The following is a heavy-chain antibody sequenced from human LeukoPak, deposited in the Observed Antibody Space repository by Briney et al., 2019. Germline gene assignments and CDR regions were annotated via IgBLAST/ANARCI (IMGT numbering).Heavy chain of an antibody. CDR2: INHSGSI. J-gene: IGHJ6*03. CDR3: ARRVDYYYYMDV. V-gene: IGHV4-39*07. Sequence: SETLSLTCTVSGGSISSSSYYWSWIRQPPGEGLEWLGEINHSGSINSNPSLKSRVTISINTSKNQFSLKLSSVTAADTAVYYCARRVDYYYYMDVWGKGTTVTISS. CDR1: GGSISSSSYY.